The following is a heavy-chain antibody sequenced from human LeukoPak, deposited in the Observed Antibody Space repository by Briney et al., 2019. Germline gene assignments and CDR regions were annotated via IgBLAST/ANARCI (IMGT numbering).Heavy chain of an antibody. D-gene: IGHD3-22*01. CDR2: IKSKTDGGTT. CDR3: TTECAYYYDSSGYDPYYFDY. Sequence: GGSLRLSCAASGFTVSNAWMSWVRQAPGKGLEWVGRIKSKTDGGTTDYAAPVKGRFTISRDDSKNTLYLQMNSLKTEDTAVYYCTTECAYYYDSSGYDPYYFDYWGQGTLVTVSS. CDR1: GFTVSNAW. V-gene: IGHV3-15*01. J-gene: IGHJ4*02.